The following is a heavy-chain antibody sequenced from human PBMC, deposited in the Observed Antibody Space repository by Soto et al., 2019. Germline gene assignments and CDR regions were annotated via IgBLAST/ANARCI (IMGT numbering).Heavy chain of an antibody. CDR3: ARGPWPRGVIVPRYFDL. V-gene: IGHV4-34*02. J-gene: IGHJ2*01. CDR2: INHGGST. Sequence: QVQLQPWGAGLLKPSETLSLTCAVYGGSFSGFYWSWIRQPPGKGLEWIGEINHGGSTNYNPSLQARVTVSIDTSKNQFSLKLSSVTAADTAVYYCARGPWPRGVIVPRYFDLWGRGTLVTVSS. CDR1: GGSFSGFY. D-gene: IGHD3-16*02.